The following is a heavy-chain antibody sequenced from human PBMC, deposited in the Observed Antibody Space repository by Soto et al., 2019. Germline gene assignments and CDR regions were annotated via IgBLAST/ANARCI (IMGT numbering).Heavy chain of an antibody. CDR2: ISGRGGST. J-gene: IGHJ3*02. D-gene: IGHD2-21*02. CDR3: AKDRIVVVTADAFDI. V-gene: IGHV3-23*01. Sequence: GGSLRLSCAASGFTFSSYAMSWVRQAPGKGLEWVSAISGRGGSTYSADSVKGRFTISRDNSKDPLYLKMNSLRAEEKAVEYCAKDRIVVVTADAFDIWGQGTMVTVSS. CDR1: GFTFSSYA.